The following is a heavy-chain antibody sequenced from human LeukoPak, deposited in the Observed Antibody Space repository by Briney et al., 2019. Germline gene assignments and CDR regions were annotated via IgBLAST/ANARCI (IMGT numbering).Heavy chain of an antibody. J-gene: IGHJ4*02. Sequence: ASVKVSCKASGYTFTNYHISWVRQAPGQGLEWMGWISTNNGNTNYAQNLQGRVTMTKDTSTSTAYMELRSLTSEDTAMYYCARTYSSSWSYCDSWGQGTLVTVSS. D-gene: IGHD6-13*01. CDR2: ISTNNGNT. CDR3: ARTYSSSWSYCDS. V-gene: IGHV1-18*01. CDR1: GYTFTNYH.